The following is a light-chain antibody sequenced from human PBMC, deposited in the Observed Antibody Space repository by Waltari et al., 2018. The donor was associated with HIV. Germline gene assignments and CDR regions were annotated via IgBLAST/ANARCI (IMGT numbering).Light chain of an antibody. J-gene: IGKJ4*01. CDR3: QQLHTFPLT. CDR2: DAS. CDR1: QDISDF. Sequence: DIQLTQSPSFLSASVGDRVTVACRASQDISDFLAWYQQKPGTAPRRLIYDASTLYSGVPSRFRGSGSGTEFTLTISSLQPEDFVSYYCQQLHTFPLTFGGGTKV. V-gene: IGKV1-9*01.